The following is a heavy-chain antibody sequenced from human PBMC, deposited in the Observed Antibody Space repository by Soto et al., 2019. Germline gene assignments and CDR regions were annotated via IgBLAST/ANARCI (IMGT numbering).Heavy chain of an antibody. J-gene: IGHJ1*01. CDR2: FDPEDGET. V-gene: IGHV1-24*01. D-gene: IGHD5-18*01. CDR3: ATTLQLAASRVGYSQH. Sequence: ASVKVSCKVSGYTLTELSMHWVRQAPGKGLEWMGGFDPEDGETIYAQKFQGRVTMTEDTSTDTAYMELSSLRSEDTAVYYCATTLQLAASRVGYSQHWGQGTLVTVSS. CDR1: GYTLTELS.